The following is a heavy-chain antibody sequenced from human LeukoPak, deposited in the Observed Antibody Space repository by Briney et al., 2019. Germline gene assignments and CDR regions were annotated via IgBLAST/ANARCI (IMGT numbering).Heavy chain of an antibody. V-gene: IGHV2-5*02. D-gene: IGHD6-19*01. J-gene: IGHJ4*02. CDR2: IYWDDDK. CDR3: AHRLVAGRTKWYYFDY. Sequence: SGPTLVNPTQTLTLTCNFSGFSLSTSGVGVGWIRQPPGKALGWLALIYWDDDKRYSPSLKSRLTITKDTSKNQVVLTMTNMDPVDTATYYCAHRLVAGRTKWYYFDYWGQGTLVTVSS. CDR1: GFSLSTSGVG.